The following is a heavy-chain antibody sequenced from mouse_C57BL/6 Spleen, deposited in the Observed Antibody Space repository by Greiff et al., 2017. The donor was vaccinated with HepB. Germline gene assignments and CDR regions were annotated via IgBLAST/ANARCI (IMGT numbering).Heavy chain of an antibody. CDR3: ARKLWYFDF. J-gene: IGHJ1*03. CDR1: GYSITSGYY. Sequence: EVQLQQSGPGLVKPSQSLSLTCSVTGYSITSGYYWNWIRQFPGNKLEWMGYISYDGSNNYNPSLKNRIAITRDTSKNQFFLKFNSVTTEDTATYYCARKLWYFDFWGTGTTVTVSS. V-gene: IGHV3-6*01. CDR2: ISYDGSN.